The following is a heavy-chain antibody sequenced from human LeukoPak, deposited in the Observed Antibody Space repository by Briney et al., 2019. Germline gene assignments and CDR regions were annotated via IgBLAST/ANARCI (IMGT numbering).Heavy chain of an antibody. CDR3: ATLYCTRTSCYFLDP. Sequence: PSETLSLTCTVSGGSVRSGSYYWSWIRQPPGKGLEWIGYISYTGNTNYNPSLKSRVTISVDTSENQFSLKLSSVTAADTAVYYCATLYCTRTSCYFLDPWGQGTLVTVSS. J-gene: IGHJ5*02. CDR1: GGSVRSGSYY. V-gene: IGHV4-61*01. D-gene: IGHD2-2*01. CDR2: ISYTGNT.